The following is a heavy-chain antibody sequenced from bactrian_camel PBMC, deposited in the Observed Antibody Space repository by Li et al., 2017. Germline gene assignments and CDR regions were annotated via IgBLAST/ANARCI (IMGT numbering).Heavy chain of an antibody. D-gene: IGHD2*01. V-gene: IGHV3S1*01. CDR3: AARDSRACTNLPEYRD. Sequence: HVQLVESGGESVQAGGSLELSCAASDYTYSTYCLGWFRQAPGKELEGVAAIMIVGATTYYADSVKGRFTISQDNAKNMVYLQVNSLKAEDTAMYYCAARDSRACTNLPEYRDWGQGTQVTVS. CDR1: DYTYSTYC. CDR2: IMIVGATT. J-gene: IGHJ4*01.